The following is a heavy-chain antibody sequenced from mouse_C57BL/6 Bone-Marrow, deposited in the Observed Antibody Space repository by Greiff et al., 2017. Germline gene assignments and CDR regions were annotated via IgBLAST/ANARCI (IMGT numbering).Heavy chain of an antibody. CDR2: ISSGSSTI. Sequence: EVQGVESGGGLVKPGGSLKLSCAASGFTFSDYGMHWVRQAPEKGLEWVAYISSGSSTIYYADTVKGRFTISRDNAKNTLFLQMTSLRSEDTAMYYCARDGYYRDYYAMDYWGQGTSVTVSS. J-gene: IGHJ4*01. CDR1: GFTFSDYG. V-gene: IGHV5-17*01. D-gene: IGHD2-3*01. CDR3: ARDGYYRDYYAMDY.